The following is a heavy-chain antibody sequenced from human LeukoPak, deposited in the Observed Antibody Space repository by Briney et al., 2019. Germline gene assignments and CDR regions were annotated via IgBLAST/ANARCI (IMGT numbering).Heavy chain of an antibody. D-gene: IGHD3-22*01. Sequence: SVKVSCKASGYTFTSYGISWVRQAPGQGLEWMGGIIPIFGTANYAQKFQGRVTITTDESTSTAYMELSSLRSEDTAVYYCARVDSSGSDDAFDIWGQGTMDTVSS. CDR1: GYTFTSYG. J-gene: IGHJ3*02. CDR3: ARVDSSGSDDAFDI. CDR2: IIPIFGTA. V-gene: IGHV1-69*05.